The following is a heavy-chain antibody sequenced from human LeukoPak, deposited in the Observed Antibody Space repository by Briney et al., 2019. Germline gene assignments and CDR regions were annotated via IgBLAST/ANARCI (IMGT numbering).Heavy chain of an antibody. V-gene: IGHV4-34*01. Sequence: SETLSLTCAVYGGSLTTHWWTWIRQSAGRGLEWVGEINHNGHTNYNPSFESRLTVSIDKSKNQFSLRLSSVTAADTAIYYCAGAPSLVYWGQGTLVTVSS. J-gene: IGHJ4*02. CDR3: AGAPSLVY. CDR1: GGSLTTHW. CDR2: INHNGHT.